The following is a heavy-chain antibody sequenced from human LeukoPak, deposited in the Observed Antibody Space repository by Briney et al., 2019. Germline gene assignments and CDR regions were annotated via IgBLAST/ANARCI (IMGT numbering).Heavy chain of an antibody. J-gene: IGHJ4*02. CDR1: GFTFSSYR. V-gene: IGHV3-21*01. CDR3: ARIGLDRENDY. CDR2: ISTIVGSI. D-gene: IGHD3-16*01. Sequence: NPGGSLRLSCAASGFTFSSYRMIWVRQAPGKGLEWVSSISTIVGSIYYADSVKGRFTISRDNAESSLYLQMDSLRAEDTAVYYCARIGLDRENDYWGQGTLVTGS.